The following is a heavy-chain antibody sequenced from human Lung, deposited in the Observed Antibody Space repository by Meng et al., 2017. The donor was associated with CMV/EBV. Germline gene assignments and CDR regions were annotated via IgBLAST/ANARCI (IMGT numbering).Heavy chain of an antibody. CDR1: VYSSTNHNW. D-gene: IGHD3-10*01. CDR2: IPHRGSS. V-gene: IGHV4-4*02. Sequence: RAPAPALVKPTETLSLACAVSVYSSTNHNWWAWGPPPPGKGLEWIGEIPHRGSSAYNPSLKSRVSMSIDKSKNQFSLKLTSVTAADTAVYHCLRRSGGSVWGQGTLVTVSS. J-gene: IGHJ1*01. CDR3: LRRSGGSV.